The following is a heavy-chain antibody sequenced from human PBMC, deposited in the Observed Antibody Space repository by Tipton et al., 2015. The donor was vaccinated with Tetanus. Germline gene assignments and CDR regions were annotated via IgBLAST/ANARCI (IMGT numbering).Heavy chain of an antibody. D-gene: IGHD4-17*01. CDR2: ISGYSGST. CDR1: GFYLSNYG. CDR3: ARDAGVDYGDFLSYYNAMDV. Sequence: QSGPEVRKPGTTVRVSCTVSGFYLSNYGVSWVRQAPGQGLEWVAWISGYSGSTKFAERFQGRVSLTTDTSTNTVSMEMRSLTGDDTAVYYCARDAGVDYGDFLSYYNAMDVWGQGTTVTVSS. V-gene: IGHV1-18*01. J-gene: IGHJ6*02.